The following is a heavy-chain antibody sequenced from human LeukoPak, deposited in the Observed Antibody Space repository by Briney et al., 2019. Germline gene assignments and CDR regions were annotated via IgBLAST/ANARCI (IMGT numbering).Heavy chain of an antibody. V-gene: IGHV1-69*06. J-gene: IGHJ3*02. CDR2: IIPIFGTA. D-gene: IGHD4-17*01. CDR3: ARGYYGDYGAADAFDI. CDR1: GYTFTSYG. Sequence: ASVKVSCKASGYTFTSYGISWVRQAPGQGLEWMGGIIPIFGTANYAQKFQGRVTITADKSTSTAYMELSSLRSEDTAVYYCARGYYGDYGAADAFDIWGQGTMVTVSS.